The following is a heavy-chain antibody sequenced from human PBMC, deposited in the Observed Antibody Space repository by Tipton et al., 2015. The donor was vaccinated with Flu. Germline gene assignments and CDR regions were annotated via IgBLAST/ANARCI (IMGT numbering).Heavy chain of an antibody. CDR1: GASITSGYYF. CDR3: ARANGTVIAPHYFDL. V-gene: IGHV4-61*02. CDR2: IYTDGNT. J-gene: IGHJ4*02. Sequence: TLSLTCTVSGASITSGYYFWTWIRQSAGKGLEWVGRIYTDGNTNSNPSLKSRVTVSMDPSKNQFSLRLASMTAADTGIYYCARANGTVIAPHYFDLWGQGTLVAVSS. D-gene: IGHD2/OR15-2a*01.